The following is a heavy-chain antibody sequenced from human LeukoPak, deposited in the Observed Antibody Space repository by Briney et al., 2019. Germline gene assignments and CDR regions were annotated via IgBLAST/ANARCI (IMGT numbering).Heavy chain of an antibody. Sequence: GASVKVSCKASGYTFTSYGISWVRQAPGQGLEWMGWISAYNGNTNYAQKLQGRVTMTTDTSTSTAYMELRSLRSDDTAVYYCAGYYYDSSGYYYEADYWGQGTLVTVSS. D-gene: IGHD3-22*01. CDR3: AGYYYDSSGYYYEADY. CDR1: GYTFTSYG. J-gene: IGHJ4*02. V-gene: IGHV1-18*01. CDR2: ISAYNGNT.